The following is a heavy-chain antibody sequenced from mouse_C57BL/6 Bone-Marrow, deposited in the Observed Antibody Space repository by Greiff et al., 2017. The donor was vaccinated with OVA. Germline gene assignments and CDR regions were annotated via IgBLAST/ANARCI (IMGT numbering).Heavy chain of an antibody. CDR2: IYWDDDK. D-gene: IGHD1-1*02. J-gene: IGHJ4*01. CDR1: GFSLSTSGMG. CDR3: ARRDYDSYARDY. V-gene: IGHV8-12*01. Sequence: QVTLKVSGPGILQSSQTLSLTCSFSGFSLSTSGMGVGWIRQPSGKGLEWLAHIYWDDDKRYNPSLKSLLTNYKDTARNQVFLKITSVDTADTATYYCARRDYDSYARDYWGQGTAVTVSS.